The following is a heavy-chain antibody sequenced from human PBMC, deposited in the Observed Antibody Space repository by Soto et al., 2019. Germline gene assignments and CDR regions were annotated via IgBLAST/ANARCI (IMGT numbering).Heavy chain of an antibody. Sequence: PGGSLRLSCAASGFPFSSYSINWVRQAPGKGLEWISYISTTSSSVYDADSVKGRFTISSENAKNSLCLQMNSLRDEETAVYYCAMKGVAFDYWGQGALVNVSS. J-gene: IGHJ4*02. CDR2: ISTTSSSV. D-gene: IGHD3-3*01. CDR3: AMKGVAFDY. V-gene: IGHV3-48*02. CDR1: GFPFSSYS.